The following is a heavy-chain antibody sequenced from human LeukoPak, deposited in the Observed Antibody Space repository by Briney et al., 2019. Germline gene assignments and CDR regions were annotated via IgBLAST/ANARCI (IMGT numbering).Heavy chain of an antibody. Sequence: GGSLRLSRAASGFTFSRYWMTWVRQAPGKGLEWVANIKQDGSEKYYVDSVKGRFTISRDNAKNSLYLQMNSLRAEDTAVYYCARVSIAAAGSDYWGQGTLVTVSS. CDR2: IKQDGSEK. CDR3: ARVSIAAAGSDY. J-gene: IGHJ4*02. CDR1: GFTFSRYW. V-gene: IGHV3-7*01. D-gene: IGHD6-13*01.